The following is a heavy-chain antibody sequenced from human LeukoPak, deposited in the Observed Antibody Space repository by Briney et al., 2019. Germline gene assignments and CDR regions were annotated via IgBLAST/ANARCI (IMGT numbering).Heavy chain of an antibody. J-gene: IGHJ4*02. CDR2: ISSSSSYI. V-gene: IGHV3-21*01. D-gene: IGHD3-10*01. CDR3: ARVSGSGSYQLDY. CDR1: GFTISSYS. Sequence: PGGSLRLSCAASGFTISSYSMNWVRQAPGKGLEWVSSISSSSSYIYYADSVKGRFTISRDNAKNSLYLQMNSLRAEDTAVYYCARVSGSGSYQLDYWGQGTLVTVSS.